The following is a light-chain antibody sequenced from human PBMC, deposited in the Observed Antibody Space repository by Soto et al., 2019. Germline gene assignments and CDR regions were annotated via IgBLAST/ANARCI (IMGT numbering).Light chain of an antibody. CDR2: AVS. V-gene: IGKV1-39*01. Sequence: DIQMTQSPSSLSASVGDRVTITCRASHSISNYLNWYQQKPGKAPKLLIYAVSTLQGGVPPRFSGRGSGTDFTLPISSLQPEDFATYYCQQSYNTPRTLGQGTKLEIK. CDR1: HSISNY. J-gene: IGKJ2*01. CDR3: QQSYNTPRT.